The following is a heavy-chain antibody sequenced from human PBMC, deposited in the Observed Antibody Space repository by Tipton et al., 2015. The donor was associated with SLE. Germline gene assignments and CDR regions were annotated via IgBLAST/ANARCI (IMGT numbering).Heavy chain of an antibody. V-gene: IGHV4-59*12. CDR2: IYYSGST. J-gene: IGHJ4*02. CDR1: GGSISSYY. D-gene: IGHD6-19*01. Sequence: LRLSCTVSGGSISSYYWSWIRQPPGKGLEWIGSIYYSGSTYYNPSLKSRVTISVDTSKNQFSLKLSSVTAADTAVYYCARVSHVPMAGPYFDYWGQGTLVTVSS. CDR3: ARVSHVPMAGPYFDY.